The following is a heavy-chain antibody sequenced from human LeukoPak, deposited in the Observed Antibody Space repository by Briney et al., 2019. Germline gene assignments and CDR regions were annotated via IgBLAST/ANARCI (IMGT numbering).Heavy chain of an antibody. V-gene: IGHV4-4*02. J-gene: IGHJ3*02. CDR3: ARRGVVVPAAPGDNDAFDI. CDR1: GGSISSSNW. D-gene: IGHD2-2*01. Sequence: SGTLSLTCAVSGGSISSSNWWSWVRQPPGKGLEWIGEIYHSGSTNYNPSLKSRVTISVDTSKNQFSLKLSSVTAADTAVYYCARRGVVVPAAPGDNDAFDIWGQGTMVTVSS. CDR2: IYHSGST.